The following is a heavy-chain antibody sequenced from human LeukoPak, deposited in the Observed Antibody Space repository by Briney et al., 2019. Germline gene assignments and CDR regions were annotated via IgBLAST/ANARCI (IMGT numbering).Heavy chain of an antibody. Sequence: SETLSLTCAVYGGSFSGYYWSWIRQPPGKGLEWIGYIYYSGSTNYNPSLKSRVTISVDTSKNQFSLKLSSVTAADTAVYYCAGAQDSSSWYGPYNWFDPWGQGTLVTVSS. D-gene: IGHD6-13*01. V-gene: IGHV4-59*08. J-gene: IGHJ5*02. CDR3: AGAQDSSSWYGPYNWFDP. CDR1: GGSFSGYY. CDR2: IYYSGST.